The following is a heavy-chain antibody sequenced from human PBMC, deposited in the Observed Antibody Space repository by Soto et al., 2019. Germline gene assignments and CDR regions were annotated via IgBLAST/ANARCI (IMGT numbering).Heavy chain of an antibody. CDR3: ARESRLLEWLSLNWYDP. CDR2: ISSSSSTI. D-gene: IGHD3-3*01. J-gene: IGHJ5*02. Sequence: SLRLSCAASGFTFSSYSMNWVRQAPGKGLEWVSYISSSSSTIFYSDSVKGRFTISRDNAKNSLYLQMNSLRDEDTAVYYCARESRLLEWLSLNWYDPWGQGTLVTVSS. V-gene: IGHV3-48*02. CDR1: GFTFSSYS.